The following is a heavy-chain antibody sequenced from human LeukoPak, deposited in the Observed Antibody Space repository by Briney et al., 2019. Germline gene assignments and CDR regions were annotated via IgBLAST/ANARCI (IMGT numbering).Heavy chain of an antibody. J-gene: IGHJ5*02. CDR1: GGSISSYY. Sequence: SETLSLTCTVSGGSISSYYWSWIRQPPGKGLEWIGYIYYSGSTNYNPSLKSRVTISVDTSKNQFSLKLSSVTAADTAVYYCARVPEGAYNWFDPWGQGTLVTVSS. CDR3: ARVPEGAYNWFDP. V-gene: IGHV4-59*01. CDR2: IYYSGST.